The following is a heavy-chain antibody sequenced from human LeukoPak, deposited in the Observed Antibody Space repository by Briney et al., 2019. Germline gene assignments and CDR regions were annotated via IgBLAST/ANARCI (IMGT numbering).Heavy chain of an antibody. CDR2: ISGSGGST. D-gene: IGHD6-13*01. V-gene: IGHV3-23*01. CDR1: GFTFGSYA. J-gene: IGHJ5*02. CDR3: AKGRSSWYVGNWFDP. Sequence: GGSLRLSCAASGFTFGSYAMSWVRQAPGKGLEWVSAISGSGGSTYYADSVKGRFTISRDNSKNTLYLQMNSLRAEDTAVYYCAKGRSSWYVGNWFDPWGQGTLVTVSS.